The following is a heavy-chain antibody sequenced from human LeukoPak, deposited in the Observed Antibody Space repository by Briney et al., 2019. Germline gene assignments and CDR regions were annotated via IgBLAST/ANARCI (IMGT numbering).Heavy chain of an antibody. Sequence: PSETLSLTCTVSGYSISSGYYWGWIQQPPGKGLEWIGSIYHSGSTYYNPSLKSRVTISEDPSKNQFSLKLSSVTAADTAVYYCAREDGTSMDNAFDIWGQGTMVTVSS. CDR2: IYHSGST. D-gene: IGHD5-18*01. CDR1: GYSISSGYY. V-gene: IGHV4-38-2*02. CDR3: AREDGTSMDNAFDI. J-gene: IGHJ3*02.